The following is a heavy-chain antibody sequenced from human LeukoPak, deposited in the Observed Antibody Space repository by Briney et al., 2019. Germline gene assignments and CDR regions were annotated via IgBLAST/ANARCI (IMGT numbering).Heavy chain of an antibody. Sequence: SETLFLTCAVSGYSISSSNWWGWIRQPPGKGLEWIGYIYYSGSTYYNPSLKSRVTMSVDTSKNQFSLKLSSVTAVDTAVYYCARNEHWAQPPTDYWGQGTLVTVSS. J-gene: IGHJ4*02. CDR2: IYYSGST. CDR1: GYSISSSNW. CDR3: ARNEHWAQPPTDY. V-gene: IGHV4-28*01. D-gene: IGHD1-14*01.